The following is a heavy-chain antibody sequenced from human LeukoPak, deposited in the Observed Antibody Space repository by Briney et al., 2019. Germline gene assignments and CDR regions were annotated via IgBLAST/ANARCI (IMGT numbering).Heavy chain of an antibody. CDR1: GYTFTGYY. CDR3: ARDTIAASGTLVY. D-gene: IGHD6-13*01. J-gene: IGHJ4*02. V-gene: IGHV1-2*02. CDR2: INPNSGGT. Sequence: ASVKVSCKASGYTFTGYYMHWVRQPPGQGLEWMGWINPNSGGTNYAQKFQGRVTMTRDTSISTAYMELSRLRSDDTAVYYCARDTIAASGTLVYWGQGTLVTVSS.